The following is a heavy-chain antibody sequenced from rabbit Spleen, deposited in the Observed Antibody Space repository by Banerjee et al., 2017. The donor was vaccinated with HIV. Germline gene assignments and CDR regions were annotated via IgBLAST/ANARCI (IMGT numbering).Heavy chain of an antibody. CDR2: INIVTGKS. D-gene: IGHD1-1*01. CDR3: ARDLVAVIGWNFNL. CDR1: GFSFDSGYV. Sequence: QEQLVESGGGLVQPEGSLTLTCTASGFSFDSGYVMCWVRQAPGKGLEWIACINIVTGKSVYASWALGRFIMSRTSSTTVTLQMTSLTVADTATYFCARDLVAVIGWNFNLWGQGTLVTVS. V-gene: IGHV1S45*01. J-gene: IGHJ4*01.